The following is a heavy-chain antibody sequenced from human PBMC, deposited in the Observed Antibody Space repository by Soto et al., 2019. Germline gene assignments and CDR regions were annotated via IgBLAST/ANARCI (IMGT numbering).Heavy chain of an antibody. V-gene: IGHV1-69*01. CDR3: ARGGIVAVPAVLSSYDDYTNYRFDS. CDR1: GGSFSDFA. D-gene: IGHD4-4*01. J-gene: IGHJ4*02. Sequence: QVQLAQSGAEVRKPGSSVKVSCRASGGSFSDFAFSWVRQAPGQGLEWMGGTIPMFAATKYAQRFQGRITSNADASTRTVYLALRSLTSDVSAVYYCARGGIVAVPAVLSSYDDYTNYRFDSWGQGTLVSVSS. CDR2: TIPMFAAT.